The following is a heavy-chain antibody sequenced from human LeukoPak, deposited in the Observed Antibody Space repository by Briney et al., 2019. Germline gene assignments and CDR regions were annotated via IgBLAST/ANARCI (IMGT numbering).Heavy chain of an antibody. Sequence: SETLSLTCAVSGGSISSHYWSWIRQPPGKGLEWIGEINRIGSTNYNPSLKSRVTISGDTSKNWLSLRLSSVTAADTPVYYCARVGSSGYLEYWGQGTLVTVSS. CDR2: INRIGST. CDR1: GGSISSHY. J-gene: IGHJ4*02. V-gene: IGHV4-34*01. D-gene: IGHD3-22*01. CDR3: ARVGSSGYLEY.